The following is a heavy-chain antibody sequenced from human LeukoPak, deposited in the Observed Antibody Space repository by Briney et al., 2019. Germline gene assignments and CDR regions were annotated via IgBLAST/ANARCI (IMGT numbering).Heavy chain of an antibody. CDR1: GFVFSNYW. V-gene: IGHV3-7*01. CDR3: AREWGTTVTTIYDY. J-gene: IGHJ4*02. Sequence: PGGALRLSCVASGFVFSNYWMSWVRQAPGKGLGWVANIKQDGSEKYYVDSVKGRFTISRDNAKNSLYLQMNSLRAEDTAVYYCAREWGTTVTTIYDYWGQGTLVTVSS. CDR2: IKQDGSEK. D-gene: IGHD4-17*01.